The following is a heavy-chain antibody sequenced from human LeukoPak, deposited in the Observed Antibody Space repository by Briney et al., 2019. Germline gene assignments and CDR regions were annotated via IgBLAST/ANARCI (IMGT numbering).Heavy chain of an antibody. J-gene: IGHJ6*04. CDR2: INSDGSST. V-gene: IGHV3-74*01. CDR3: AELGITMIGGV. CDR1: RFTFSTYW. D-gene: IGHD3-10*02. Sequence: GGSLRLSCAASRFTFSTYWMHWVRQAPGKGLVWVSRINSDGSSTGYADSVKGRFTISRDNAKNSLYLQMNSLRAEDTAVYYCAELGITMIGGVWGKGTTVTISS.